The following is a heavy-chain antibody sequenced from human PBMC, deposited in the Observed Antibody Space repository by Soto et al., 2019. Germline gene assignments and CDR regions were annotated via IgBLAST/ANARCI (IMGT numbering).Heavy chain of an antibody. Sequence: QVQLVQSGAEVKKPGASVKVSCKASGYTFTSYYMHWVRQAPGQGLEWMGIINPSGGSTSYAQKVQSRVTMTRDTSTSTVYMELSSLRSEDTAVYYCARIAAAGREHFDYWGQGTLVTVSS. CDR2: INPSGGST. V-gene: IGHV1-46*01. CDR3: ARIAAAGREHFDY. J-gene: IGHJ4*02. CDR1: GYTFTSYY. D-gene: IGHD6-13*01.